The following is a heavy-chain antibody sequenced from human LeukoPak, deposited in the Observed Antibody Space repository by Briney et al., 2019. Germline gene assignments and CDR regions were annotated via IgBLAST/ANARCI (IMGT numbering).Heavy chain of an antibody. J-gene: IGHJ4*02. V-gene: IGHV1-2*02. CDR3: ARGSGSSWYWVTSGV. CDR1: GYTFTGYY. CDR2: INPNSGGT. Sequence: ASVKVSCKASGYTFTGYYMHWVRQAPGQGLEWMGWINPNSGGTNYAQKFQGRVTMTRDTSISTAYMELSRLRSEDTAVYYCARGSGSSWYWVTSGVWGQGTLVTVSS. D-gene: IGHD6-13*01.